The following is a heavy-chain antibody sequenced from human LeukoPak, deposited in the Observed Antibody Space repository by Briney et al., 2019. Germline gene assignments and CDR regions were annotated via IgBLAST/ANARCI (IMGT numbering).Heavy chain of an antibody. V-gene: IGHV3-23*01. CDR3: AKDLGYCSSTSCYFRGGGFDP. J-gene: IGHJ5*02. CDR2: ISGSGGRT. D-gene: IGHD2-2*01. Sequence: GGSLRLSCAASGFTFSSYAMSWVRQAPGKGLEWVSAISGSGGRTYYADSVKGRFTISRDNSKNTLYLQMNSLRAEDTAVYYCAKDLGYCSSTSCYFRGGGFDPWGQGTLVPSPQ. CDR1: GFTFSSYA.